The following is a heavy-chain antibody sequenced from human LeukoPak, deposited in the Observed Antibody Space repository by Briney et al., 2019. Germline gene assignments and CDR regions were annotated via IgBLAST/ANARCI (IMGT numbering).Heavy chain of an antibody. J-gene: IGHJ3*02. Sequence: SETLSLTCTVSGGSISTYSWSWIRQPPGKGLEWIGYIYYSGNTNYNPSLKSRVTISVDTSKNQFSLKLSSVTAADAAVYYRARHLGAQSLIAFDIWGRGTMVTVSS. V-gene: IGHV4-59*01. CDR1: GGSISTYS. CDR2: IYYSGNT. D-gene: IGHD3-16*01. CDR3: ARHLGAQSLIAFDI.